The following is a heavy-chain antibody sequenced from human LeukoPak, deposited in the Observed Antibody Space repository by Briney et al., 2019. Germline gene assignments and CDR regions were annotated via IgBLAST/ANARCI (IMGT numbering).Heavy chain of an antibody. Sequence: SETLSLTCAVSGGSFSGYYWSWIRQPPGKGLEWIGEINHSGSTNYNPSPKSRVTISADTSKNQFSLQQSSVPAADTAVYYCASLFNVKYYYYYMDVWGKGTPVTVSS. V-gene: IGHV4-34*01. CDR1: GGSFSGYY. CDR2: INHSGST. D-gene: IGHD3-16*02. CDR3: ASLFNVKYYYYYMDV. J-gene: IGHJ6*03.